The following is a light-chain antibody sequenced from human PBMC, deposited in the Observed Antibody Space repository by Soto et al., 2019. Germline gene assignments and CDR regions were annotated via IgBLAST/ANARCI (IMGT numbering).Light chain of an antibody. Sequence: QSALTQPPSASGSPGQSVTISCTGTSSDIGTYDYVSWYQQHPGKAPKLMIYDITKRPSGVPDRFSGSKSGITASLTVSGHQAEEEADYYCSSYADSSNLVFGGGTKLTVL. V-gene: IGLV2-8*01. CDR2: DIT. J-gene: IGLJ3*02. CDR3: SSYADSSNLV. CDR1: SSDIGTYDY.